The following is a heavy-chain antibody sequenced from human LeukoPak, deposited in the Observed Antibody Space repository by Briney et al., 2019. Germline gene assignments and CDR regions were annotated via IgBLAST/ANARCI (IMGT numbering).Heavy chain of an antibody. CDR2: ISDGGSST. V-gene: IGHV3-23*01. Sequence: PGGSLRLSCAASGFTFSSYAMSWVRQAPGKGLEWVSGISDGGSSTYYADSVKGRFTISRDNSKNTLYLQMNSLRVEDTAVYYCARGSWGDSSGFDYWGQGTLVTVSS. J-gene: IGHJ4*02. CDR1: GFTFSSYA. D-gene: IGHD3-22*01. CDR3: ARGSWGDSSGFDY.